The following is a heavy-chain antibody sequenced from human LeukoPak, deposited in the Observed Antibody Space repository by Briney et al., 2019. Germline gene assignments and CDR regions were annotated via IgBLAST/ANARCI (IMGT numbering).Heavy chain of an antibody. Sequence: PSETLSLTCTVSNGSITSDNYYWGWIRQPPGKGLEWIGYIYHSGSTYYNPSLKSRVTISVDRSKNQFSLKLSSVTAADTAVYYCARGPRLGWFDPWGQGTLVTVSS. J-gene: IGHJ5*02. CDR2: IYHSGST. D-gene: IGHD7-27*01. V-gene: IGHV4-30-2*01. CDR3: ARGPRLGWFDP. CDR1: NGSITSDNYY.